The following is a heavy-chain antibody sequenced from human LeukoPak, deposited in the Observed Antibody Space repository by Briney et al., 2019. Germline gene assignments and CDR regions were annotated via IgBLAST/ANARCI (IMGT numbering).Heavy chain of an antibody. Sequence: ASVKVSCEASGYTFTSYGISWVRQAPGQGLEWMGWISAYNGNTNYAQKLQGRVTMTTDTSTSTAYMELRSLRSDDTAVYYCARAVMVRGVSYYYYGMDVWGKGTTVTVSS. CDR3: ARAVMVRGVSYYYYGMDV. V-gene: IGHV1-18*04. J-gene: IGHJ6*04. CDR1: GYTFTSYG. D-gene: IGHD3-10*01. CDR2: ISAYNGNT.